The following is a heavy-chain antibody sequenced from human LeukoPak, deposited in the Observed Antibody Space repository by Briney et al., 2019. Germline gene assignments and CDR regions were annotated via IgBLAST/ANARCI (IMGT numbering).Heavy chain of an antibody. V-gene: IGHV1-2*02. CDR2: INPHSGDA. J-gene: IGHJ5*02. CDR3: AREQFSGTYRNFVH. CDR1: GYILSGYK. D-gene: IGHD1-26*01. Sequence: ASVKVSCKASGYILSGYKMYWVRQAPGQGLEWMGWINPHSGDADYAQKFQDRVTLTTDTSISTAYMELRRLKSDDTAVYYCAREQFSGTYRNFVHWGQGTLVIV.